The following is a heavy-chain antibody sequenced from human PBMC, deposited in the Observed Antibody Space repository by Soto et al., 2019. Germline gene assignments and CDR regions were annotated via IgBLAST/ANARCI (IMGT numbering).Heavy chain of an antibody. CDR2: VYSSGST. Sequence: SETLCLTCTVSGGSIRNYYWSWIRQPPGKGLEWIGYVYSSGSTHYNPSLQSRVTISADTSKNQVSLKVNSVTAADTAVYYCARDHPHSYGVYYFDYWGQGTPVTVSS. J-gene: IGHJ4*02. V-gene: IGHV4-59*01. CDR3: ARDHPHSYGVYYFDY. D-gene: IGHD5-18*01. CDR1: GGSIRNYY.